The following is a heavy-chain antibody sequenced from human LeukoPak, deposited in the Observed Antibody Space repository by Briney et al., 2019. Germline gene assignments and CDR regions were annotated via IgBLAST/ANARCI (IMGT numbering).Heavy chain of an antibody. J-gene: IGHJ4*02. Sequence: GGSQRLSCAPSGFTLSSHSMNWAPDSPARGLEWVSSISSRKSYIYYAASVKGRFTISRDNAKNTLYLQMNSLRAEDTAVYYCARERRHSSGLDYCGQGNLGT. V-gene: IGHV3-21*01. D-gene: IGHD6-19*01. CDR2: ISSRKSYI. CDR3: ARERRHSSGLDY. CDR1: GFTLSSHS.